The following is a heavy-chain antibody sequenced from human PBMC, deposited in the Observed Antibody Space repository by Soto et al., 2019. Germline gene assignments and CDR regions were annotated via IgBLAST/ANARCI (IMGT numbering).Heavy chain of an antibody. CDR2: IYWDDDK. V-gene: IGHV2-5*02. CDR3: GRGDYVFDY. J-gene: IGHJ4*02. D-gene: IGHD4-17*01. Sequence: QITLKESGPTLVKPTQTLTLSCTFSGFSLSTSGVGVGWIRQPPGKALEWLALIYWDDDKRYSPSLKSRLTITKDTSKNQVVLTMTNMDPVDTATYYCGRGDYVFDYWGQGTLVTVSS. CDR1: GFSLSTSGVG.